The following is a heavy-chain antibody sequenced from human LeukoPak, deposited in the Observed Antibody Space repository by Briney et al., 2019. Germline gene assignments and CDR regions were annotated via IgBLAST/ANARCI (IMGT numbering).Heavy chain of an antibody. CDR2: INSYNGNT. CDR1: GYTFPSYG. Sequence: ASVKVSCKASGYTFPSYGISWVRQAPGQGLEWMGWINSYNGNTNYAQKLQGRVTMTTDTSTSTAYMELRSLRSDDTAVYYCARVTGEPWDALDIWGQGTMVTVSS. D-gene: IGHD3-16*01. V-gene: IGHV1-18*01. J-gene: IGHJ3*02. CDR3: ARVTGEPWDALDI.